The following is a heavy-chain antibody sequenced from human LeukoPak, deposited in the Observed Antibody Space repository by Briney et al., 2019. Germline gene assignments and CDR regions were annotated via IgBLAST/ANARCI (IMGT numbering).Heavy chain of an antibody. CDR2: INHSGST. Sequence: KPSETLSLTCAVYGGSFSGYYWSWSRQPPGKGLEWIGEINHSGSTNYNPSLKSRVTMSVDTSKNQFSLNLSSVTAADTAVYYCARSTYYYDGSGYYVGLLYWGQGPLVTVSS. D-gene: IGHD3-22*01. CDR3: ARSTYYYDGSGYYVGLLY. V-gene: IGHV4-34*01. J-gene: IGHJ4*02. CDR1: GGSFSGYY.